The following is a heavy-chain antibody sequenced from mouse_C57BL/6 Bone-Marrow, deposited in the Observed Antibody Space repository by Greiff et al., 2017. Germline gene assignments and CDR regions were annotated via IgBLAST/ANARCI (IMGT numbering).Heavy chain of an antibody. CDR2: IDPSDSYT. Sequence: VQLQQPGAELVRPGTSVKLSCKASGYTFTSYWMHWVKQRPGQGLEWIGVIDPSDSYTNYNQKFKGKATLTVDTSSSTAYFQLSSLTSVDSAFYYCAIAHYYGSHYYYAFDYWGQGTSVTVST. D-gene: IGHD1-1*01. CDR3: AIAHYYGSHYYYAFDY. CDR1: GYTFTSYW. V-gene: IGHV1-59*01. J-gene: IGHJ4*01.